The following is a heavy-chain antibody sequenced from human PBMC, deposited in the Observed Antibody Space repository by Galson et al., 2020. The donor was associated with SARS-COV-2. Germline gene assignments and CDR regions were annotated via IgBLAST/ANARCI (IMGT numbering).Heavy chain of an antibody. V-gene: IGHV4-59*01. Sequence: ETSETLSLTCSVSAVSMTSYYWSWNRQPPGKGLEWIGYISYSGSTTYNPSLRSRVTILVDLSKNQFSLKLSSVTAADTAVYYCARDPAPLYGDNYYYGMDVWGRGTTVTVSS. D-gene: IGHD4-17*01. J-gene: IGHJ6*02. CDR2: ISYSGST. CDR1: AVSMTSYY. CDR3: ARDPAPLYGDNYYYGMDV.